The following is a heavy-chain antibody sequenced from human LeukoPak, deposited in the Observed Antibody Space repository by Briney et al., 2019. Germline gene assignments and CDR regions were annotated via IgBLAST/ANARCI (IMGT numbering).Heavy chain of an antibody. D-gene: IGHD3-22*01. J-gene: IGHJ4*02. CDR3: AKDPSADYYDSSGFHY. V-gene: IGHV3-30*04. CDR2: VSPDGSAE. Sequence: PGGSLRLSCAASGFVFSNHPLHWVRQAPGTGLEWVALVSPDGSAELYANSVKGRFTVSRDTSKNTLYLQMNSLRAEDTAVYYCAKDPSADYYDSSGFHYWGQGTLVTVSS. CDR1: GFVFSNHP.